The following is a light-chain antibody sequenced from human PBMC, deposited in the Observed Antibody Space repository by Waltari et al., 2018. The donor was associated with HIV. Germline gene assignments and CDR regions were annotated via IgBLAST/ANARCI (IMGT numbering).Light chain of an antibody. CDR1: QTISSY. J-gene: IGKJ1*01. CDR2: AAS. CDR3: QQIYSTPWT. Sequence: DIQMTQSPSSLSASVGDRVTITCRASQTISSYLNWYQQKPENAPKLLIYAASSLQSVVPSRCSGSGSATDFTLTIRSLQPEDFATYYCQQIYSTPWTFGQGTKVEIK. V-gene: IGKV1-39*01.